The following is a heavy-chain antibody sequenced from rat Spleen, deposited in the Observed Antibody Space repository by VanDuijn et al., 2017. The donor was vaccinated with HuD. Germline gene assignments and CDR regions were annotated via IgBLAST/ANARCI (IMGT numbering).Heavy chain of an antibody. CDR1: GFTFRNYG. V-gene: IGHV5S14*01. CDR3: ARLGITLGAGHWFAY. Sequence: EVQLVESGGALVQPGRSLKLSCAASGFTFRNYGMAWVRPTLTRGLEWVAFINIGGGDTYYRDSVKGRFTISRDNAKNTQYLQMDSLRSEDTATYYCARLGITLGAGHWFAYWGQGTLVTVSS. D-gene: IGHD1-2*01. J-gene: IGHJ3*01. CDR2: INIGGGDT.